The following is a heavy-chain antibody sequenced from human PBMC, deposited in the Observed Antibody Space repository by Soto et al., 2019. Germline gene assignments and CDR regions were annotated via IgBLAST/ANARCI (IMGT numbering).Heavy chain of an antibody. J-gene: IGHJ4*02. CDR1: GDSVSSSSGA. Sequence: PSQTLSLTCVVSGDSVSSSSGAWIWIRQSPSRGLEWLGRTYYRSQFYHDYAISVRGRISINPNTTRNQFSLQLNSVTPEDTAVYFCASNSGNFVTSRDFWGRGTLVTVSA. V-gene: IGHV6-1*01. CDR3: ASNSGNFVTSRDF. D-gene: IGHD1-7*01. CDR2: TYYRSQFYH.